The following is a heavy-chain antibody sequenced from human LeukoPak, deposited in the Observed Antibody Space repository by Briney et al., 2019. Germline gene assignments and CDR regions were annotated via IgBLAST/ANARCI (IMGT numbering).Heavy chain of an antibody. V-gene: IGHV4-59*01. CDR2: IYYSGST. J-gene: IGHJ4*02. CDR3: ARLRYFDWLLEYYFDY. D-gene: IGHD3-9*01. Sequence: SETLSLTCTVSGGSISSYYWSWIRQPPGKGLEWIGYIYYSGSTNYNPSLKSRVTISVDTSKNQFSLKLSSVTAADTAVYYCARLRYFDWLLEYYFDYWGQGTLVTVSS. CDR1: GGSISSYY.